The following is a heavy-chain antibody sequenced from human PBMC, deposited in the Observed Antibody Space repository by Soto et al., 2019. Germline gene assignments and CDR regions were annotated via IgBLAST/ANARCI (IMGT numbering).Heavy chain of an antibody. V-gene: IGHV1-18*01. D-gene: IGHD3-3*01. CDR3: AIGEDDDVWSGYFCY. CDR1: GYTFTSYG. CDR2: ISADNGNT. J-gene: IGHJ4*02. Sequence: QVQLVQSGAEVKKPGASVKVSCKASGYTFTSYGISWVRQAPGQGLEWMGWISADNGNTNYAQKLQGRVTMTKDTSTSTAYMELGSLRSDDTAAYYCAIGEDDDVWSGYFCYWGQGTLVTVSS.